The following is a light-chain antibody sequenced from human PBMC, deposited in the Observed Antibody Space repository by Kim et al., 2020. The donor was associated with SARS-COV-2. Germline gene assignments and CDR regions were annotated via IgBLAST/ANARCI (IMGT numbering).Light chain of an antibody. CDR3: QQRSSWPLA. CDR2: DAA. CDR1: QSVSSY. V-gene: IGKV3-11*01. J-gene: IGKJ4*01. Sequence: EIVLTQSPATLSLSPGERATLSCRASQSVSSYLAWYQQKPGQAPRLLIYDAANRATGIPARFSGSGSGTDFTLTISSLEPEVFAVYYCQQRSSWPLAFGGGTKVDIK.